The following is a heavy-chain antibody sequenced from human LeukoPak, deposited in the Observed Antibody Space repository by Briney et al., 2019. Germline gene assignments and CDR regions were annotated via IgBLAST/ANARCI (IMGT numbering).Heavy chain of an antibody. Sequence: GGSLRLSCAASGFTFSSYALSWVRQAPGKGLEWVSAISGSGGSTYYADSVKGRFTISRDNSKNTLYLQMNSLRAEDTAVYYCAKEGYCSSTSCYSYYYYGMDVWGQGTTVTVSS. D-gene: IGHD2-2*02. CDR2: ISGSGGST. V-gene: IGHV3-23*01. J-gene: IGHJ6*02. CDR3: AKEGYCSSTSCYSYYYYGMDV. CDR1: GFTFSSYA.